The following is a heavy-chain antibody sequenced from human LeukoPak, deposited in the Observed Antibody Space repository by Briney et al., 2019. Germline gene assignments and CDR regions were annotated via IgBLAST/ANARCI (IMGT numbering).Heavy chain of an antibody. V-gene: IGHV3-21*01. Sequence: GGSLRLSCAASGFTFSSYSMNWDRQAPGKGLEWVSSISSSSSYIYYADSVKGRFTISRDNAKNSLYLQMNSLRAEDTAVYYCAREDSSSWVPNYWGQGTLITVSS. D-gene: IGHD6-13*01. J-gene: IGHJ4*02. CDR2: ISSSSSYI. CDR1: GFTFSSYS. CDR3: AREDSSSWVPNY.